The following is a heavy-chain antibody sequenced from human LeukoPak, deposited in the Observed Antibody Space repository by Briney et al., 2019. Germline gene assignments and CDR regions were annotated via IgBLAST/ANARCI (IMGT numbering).Heavy chain of an antibody. V-gene: IGHV1-69*13. D-gene: IGHD1-26*01. CDR3: ARDPAARLRGATYYYYMDV. J-gene: IGHJ6*03. Sequence: SVKVSCKASGRTFSTHAISWVRQAPGQALEWMGVIIPRAGTANYAQKFQGRVTINADESTSTAYMELSSLTSGDTAVYCCARDPAARLRGATYYYYMDVWGKGTTVTVSS. CDR1: GRTFSTHA. CDR2: IIPRAGTA.